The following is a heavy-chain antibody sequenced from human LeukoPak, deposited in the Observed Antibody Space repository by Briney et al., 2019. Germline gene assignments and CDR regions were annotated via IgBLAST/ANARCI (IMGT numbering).Heavy chain of an antibody. J-gene: IGHJ4*02. D-gene: IGHD3-22*01. CDR1: GGSISSSSYS. CDR3: AIDSSGYEYFDY. V-gene: IGHV4-39*07. Sequence: SETLSLTCSVYGGSISSSSYSWGWIRQPPGKGLEWIGSIYYSGSTYYNPSLKSRVTISVDTTKNQFSLKLSSVTAADTAVYYCAIDSSGYEYFDYWGQGTLVTVSS. CDR2: IYYSGST.